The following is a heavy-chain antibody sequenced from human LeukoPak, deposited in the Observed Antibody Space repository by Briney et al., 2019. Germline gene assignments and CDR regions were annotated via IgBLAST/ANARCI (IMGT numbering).Heavy chain of an antibody. CDR3: ARSRPRVGMDV. CDR2: ISAYSGNT. J-gene: IGHJ6*02. D-gene: IGHD2-8*01. Sequence: ASVTVSCTASGYTFTSYGISWVRQAPGQGLEWMGWISAYSGNTNYAQKLQGRVTMTTDTSTSTAYMELRSLRSDDTAVYYCARSRPRVGMDVWGQGTTVTVSS. V-gene: IGHV1-18*01. CDR1: GYTFTSYG.